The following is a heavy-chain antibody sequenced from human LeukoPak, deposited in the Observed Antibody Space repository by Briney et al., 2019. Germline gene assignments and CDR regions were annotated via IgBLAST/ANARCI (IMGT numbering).Heavy chain of an antibody. CDR3: ATYYDRSGYKWDY. CDR1: GGSISNSNW. V-gene: IGHV4-4*02. CDR2: IHHGGST. J-gene: IGHJ4*02. Sequence: SETLSLTCAVSGGSISNSNWWSWVRQSPGKGLEWIGEIHHGGSTTYNPSLKSRVTISLDESKNQFSLKLNSVTAADTAMYYCATYYDRSGYKWDYWGQGTLVTASS. D-gene: IGHD3-22*01.